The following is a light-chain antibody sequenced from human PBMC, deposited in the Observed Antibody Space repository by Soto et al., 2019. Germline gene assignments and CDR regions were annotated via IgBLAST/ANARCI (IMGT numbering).Light chain of an antibody. V-gene: IGLV6-57*04. CDR2: EDD. J-gene: IGLJ2*01. Sequence: NFMLTQPHSVSESPGKTVTISCTRSSGSIASNYVQRYQQRPGSAPTTLIYEDDQRPSGVPDRFSGSIDRSSNSASLTISGLKTEDEADYYCQSYDSSNPVVFGGGTKVTVL. CDR1: SGSIASNY. CDR3: QSYDSSNPVV.